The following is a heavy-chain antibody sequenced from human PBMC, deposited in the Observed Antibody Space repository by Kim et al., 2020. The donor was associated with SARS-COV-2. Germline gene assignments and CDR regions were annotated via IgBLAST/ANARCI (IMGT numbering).Heavy chain of an antibody. CDR1: GGSISSSSYY. CDR3: ARPTPGYWFDP. CDR2: IYYSGST. Sequence: SETLSLTCTVSGGSISSSSYYWGWIRQPPGKGLEWIGSIYYSGSTYYNPSLKSRVTISVDTSKNQFSLKLSSVTAADTAVYYCARPTPGYWFDPWGQGTLVTVSS. D-gene: IGHD6-25*01. V-gene: IGHV4-39*01. J-gene: IGHJ5*02.